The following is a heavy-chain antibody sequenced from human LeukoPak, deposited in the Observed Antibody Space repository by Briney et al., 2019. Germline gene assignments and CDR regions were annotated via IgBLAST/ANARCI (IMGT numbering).Heavy chain of an antibody. CDR3: ARGIQLWLPDY. V-gene: IGHV1-3*01. D-gene: IGHD5-18*01. Sequence: ASVKVSCKASGYSFTSYAMHWVRQAPGQRLEWMGWINAGNGNTKYSQKFQGRVTITRDTSASTAYMELSSLRSEDTAVYYCARGIQLWLPDYWGQGTLVTVSS. J-gene: IGHJ4*02. CDR1: GYSFTSYA. CDR2: INAGNGNT.